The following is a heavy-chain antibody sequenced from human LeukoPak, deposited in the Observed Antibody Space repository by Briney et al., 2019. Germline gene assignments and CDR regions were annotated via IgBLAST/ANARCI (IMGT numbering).Heavy chain of an antibody. CDR3: ARGRSGASPKKDY. Sequence: PSETLSLSCAVYGGSFSGYYWSWVRQPPRKGLEWIGEINHIGKTNYNPSLKSRVNISVDHSKNQFSLKLSSVTAADTAVYYCARGRSGASPKKDYWGQGALVTVSS. V-gene: IGHV4-34*01. CDR1: GGSFSGYY. J-gene: IGHJ4*02. D-gene: IGHD4-17*01. CDR2: INHIGKT.